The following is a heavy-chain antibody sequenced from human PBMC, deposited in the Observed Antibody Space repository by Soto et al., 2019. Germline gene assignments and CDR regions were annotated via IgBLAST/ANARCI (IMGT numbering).Heavy chain of an antibody. CDR1: GFTSSDYS. V-gene: IGHV3-48*01. CDR3: ARERSSRSFYYDY. CDR2: IRSSGNTI. Sequence: PGGSLRLSCAASGFTSSDYSMNWVRQAPGNGLEWVSYIRSSGNTIYYADSVRGRFTISRDSAENSLYLQMNSLRVEDTAVYYCARERSSRSFYYDYWGQGTLVTVSS. J-gene: IGHJ4*02. D-gene: IGHD6-13*01.